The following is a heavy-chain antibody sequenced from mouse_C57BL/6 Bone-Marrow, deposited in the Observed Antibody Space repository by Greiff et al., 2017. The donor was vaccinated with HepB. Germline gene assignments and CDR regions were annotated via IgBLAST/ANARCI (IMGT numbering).Heavy chain of an antibody. CDR3: ASYGNYFDY. J-gene: IGHJ2*01. CDR1: GYTFTSYW. CDR2: IDPSDSYT. D-gene: IGHD2-1*01. V-gene: IGHV1-59*01. Sequence: VKLQQPGAELVRPGTSVKLSCKASGYTFTSYWMHWVKQRPGQGLEWIGVIDPSDSYTNYNQKFKGKATLTVDTSSSTAYMQLSSLTSEDSAVYYCASYGNYFDYWGQGTTLTVSS.